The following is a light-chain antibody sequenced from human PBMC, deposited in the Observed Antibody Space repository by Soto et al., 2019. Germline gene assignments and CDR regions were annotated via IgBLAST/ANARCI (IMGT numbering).Light chain of an antibody. CDR2: YVS. J-gene: IGLJ2*01. Sequence: QPVLTQPASVSGSPGQSITISCTGTSSDVGGYNYVSWYQQHPGIAPKLMIYYVSNRPSGVSNRFSGSKSGNTASLTISGLQAEDEADYYCSSYTSSSTLVVFGGGTKLTVL. CDR3: SSYTSSSTLVV. CDR1: SSDVGGYNY. V-gene: IGLV2-14*01.